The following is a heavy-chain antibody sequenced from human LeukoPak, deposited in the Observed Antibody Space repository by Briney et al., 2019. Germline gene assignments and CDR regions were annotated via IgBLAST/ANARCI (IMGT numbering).Heavy chain of an antibody. CDR2: ISAYNGNT. CDR3: ASLDLYYYGSGSYYAKPWMDV. CDR1: GGTFSSYA. D-gene: IGHD3-10*01. J-gene: IGHJ6*02. V-gene: IGHV1-18*01. Sequence: ASVKVSCKASGGTFSSYAISWVRQAPGQGLEWMGWISAYNGNTNYAQKLQGRVTMTTDTSTSTAYMELRSLRSDDTAVYYCASLDLYYYGSGSYYAKPWMDVWGQGTTVTVSS.